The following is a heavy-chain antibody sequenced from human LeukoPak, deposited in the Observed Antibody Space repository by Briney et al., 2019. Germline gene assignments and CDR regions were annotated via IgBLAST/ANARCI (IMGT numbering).Heavy chain of an antibody. CDR2: IYHDGST. J-gene: IGHJ4*02. V-gene: IGHV4-38-2*02. CDR1: GFSISSDYY. D-gene: IGHD1-14*01. CDR3: ARLGVIGRTFDY. Sequence: PSETLFLTYNVLGFSISSDYYWGWIRQPPGEGLEWTATIYHDGSTYYNPSLKGRVIISLDTSKNQFSLTLTYVTAADTAVYYCARLGVIGRTFDYWGQGTLVTVSS.